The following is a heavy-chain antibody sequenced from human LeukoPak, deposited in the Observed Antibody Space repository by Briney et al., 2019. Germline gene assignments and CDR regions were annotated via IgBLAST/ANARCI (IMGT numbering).Heavy chain of an antibody. D-gene: IGHD2-15*01. V-gene: IGHV3-9*01. CDR3: VQNRGVGGNYPENYSLDH. CDR1: GFIFDDHA. CDR2: IRWSSGVR. Sequence: SLRLSCSASGFIFDDHAMHWVRKASGKGLEWVPGIRWSSGVRGYADSVKGRFTISRDNALNSLFLEMDGLRSEDTAFYYCVQNRGVGGNYPENYSLDHWGKGTLVIVSS. J-gene: IGHJ4*02.